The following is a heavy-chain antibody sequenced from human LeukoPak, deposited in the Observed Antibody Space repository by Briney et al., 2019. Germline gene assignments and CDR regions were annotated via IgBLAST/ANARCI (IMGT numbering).Heavy chain of an antibody. D-gene: IGHD3-22*01. CDR1: GYSFTSYW. Sequence: GESLKISCKGSGYSFTSYWIGWVRQMPGKGLEWMGIIYPGDSDTRYSPSFQGQVTISADKSISTAYLQWSSLKASDTAMYYCARLPMVRGRGYYDSSGDALDYWGQGTLVTVSS. J-gene: IGHJ4*02. CDR2: IYPGDSDT. V-gene: IGHV5-51*01. CDR3: ARLPMVRGRGYYDSSGDALDY.